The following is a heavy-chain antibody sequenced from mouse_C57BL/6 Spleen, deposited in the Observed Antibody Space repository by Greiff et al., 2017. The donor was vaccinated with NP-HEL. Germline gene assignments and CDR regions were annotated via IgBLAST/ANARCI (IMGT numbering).Heavy chain of an antibody. CDR1: GYAFSSSW. D-gene: IGHD1-1*01. Sequence: VQLQQSGPELVKPGASVKISCKASGYAFSSSWMNWVKQRPGKGLEWIGRIYPGDGDTNYNGKFKGKATLTADKSSSTAYMQLSSLTSEDSAVYFCARGGVARVYWYFDVWGTGTTVTVSS. V-gene: IGHV1-82*01. J-gene: IGHJ1*03. CDR2: IYPGDGDT. CDR3: ARGGVARVYWYFDV.